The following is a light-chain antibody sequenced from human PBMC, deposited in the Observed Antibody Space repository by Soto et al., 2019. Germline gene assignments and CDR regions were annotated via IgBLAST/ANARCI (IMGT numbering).Light chain of an antibody. V-gene: IGLV2-23*02. CDR3: CSYAGSSTWV. CDR2: EVS. J-gene: IGLJ3*02. Sequence: QSAVTQPASVSGSPGQSITMSCTGTSSDVGSYNLVSWYQQHPGKAPKLMIYEVSKRPSGVSNRFSGSKSGNTASLTISGLQAEDEADYYCCSYAGSSTWVFGGGTKLTVL. CDR1: SSDVGSYNL.